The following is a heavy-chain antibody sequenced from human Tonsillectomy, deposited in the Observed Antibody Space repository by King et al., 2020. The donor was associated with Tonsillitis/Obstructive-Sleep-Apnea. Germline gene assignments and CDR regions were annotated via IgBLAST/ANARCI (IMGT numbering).Heavy chain of an antibody. Sequence: VQLVESGGGLVQPGGSLRLSCAASGFTFSTYWMHWVRQAPGKGLVWVSRINSDGSSTSYADSVKGRFTISRENAKNTLYLQMNGLRAEDTAVYYCARDLCLGGCYYYMDVWGKGTTVTVSS. D-gene: IGHD2-15*01. J-gene: IGHJ6*03. CDR1: GFTFSTYW. CDR3: ARDLCLGGCYYYMDV. V-gene: IGHV3-74*01. CDR2: INSDGSST.